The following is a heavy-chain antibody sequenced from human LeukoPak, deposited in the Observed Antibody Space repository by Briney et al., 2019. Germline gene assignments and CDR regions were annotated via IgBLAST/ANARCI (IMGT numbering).Heavy chain of an antibody. J-gene: IGHJ4*02. D-gene: IGHD2-15*01. CDR3: AKRGGRPTYYFDS. CDR2: FSGTSDRI. V-gene: IGHV3-23*01. CDR1: GFTFSSSV. Sequence: GGSLRLSCAASGFTFSSSVMSWVRQAPGKGLEWVSTFSGTSDRIYYADSVKGRFTISRDNSKNTLYLQMNSLRAEDTAVYYCAKRGGRPTYYFDSWGQGTLVTVSS.